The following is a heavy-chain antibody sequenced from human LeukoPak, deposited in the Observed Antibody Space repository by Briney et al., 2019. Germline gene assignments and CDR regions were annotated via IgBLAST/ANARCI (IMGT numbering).Heavy chain of an antibody. CDR2: ISYDGSNK. J-gene: IGHJ3*02. D-gene: IGHD3-22*01. CDR1: GFTFSSYG. CDR3: AIGRPYYYDSSGYYLNAAFDI. Sequence: GGFLRLSCAASGFTFSSYGMHWVRQAPGKGLEWVAVISYDGSNKYYADSVKGRFTISRDNSKNTLYLQMNSLRAEDTAVYYCAIGRPYYYDSSGYYLNAAFDIWGQGTMVTVSS. V-gene: IGHV3-30*03.